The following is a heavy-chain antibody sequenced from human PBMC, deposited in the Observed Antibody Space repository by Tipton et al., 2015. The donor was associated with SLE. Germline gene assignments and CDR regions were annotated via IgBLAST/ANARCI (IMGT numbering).Heavy chain of an antibody. J-gene: IGHJ4*02. CDR2: VYTSRRT. CDR3: ASGSDDSSDYWFDY. CDR1: GGSINDYF. D-gene: IGHD4-11*01. V-gene: IGHV4-4*08. Sequence: TLSLTCTVSGGSINDYFWNWIRQPPGKGLEWIGYVYTSRRTNYNPSLKSRVTLPADASTNQFPLKLTSLPAADTAVYYCASGSDDSSDYWFDYWGQGTLVTVSS.